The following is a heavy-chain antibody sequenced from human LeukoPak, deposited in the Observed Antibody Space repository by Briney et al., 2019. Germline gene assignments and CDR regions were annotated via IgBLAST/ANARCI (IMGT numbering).Heavy chain of an antibody. CDR1: GFTFSREW. V-gene: IGHV3-74*01. D-gene: IGHD3-16*01. J-gene: IGHJ4*02. CDR3: ATFGTSWLKSY. CDR2: SNEDGSFT. Sequence: GGSLRLSCSASGFTFSREWMHWVRQRPGEGLVWVARSNEDGSFTGYADSVQGRFTISRDNARNTLYLQMNSLRADDTAVYYCATFGTSWLKSYWDQGILVTVSS.